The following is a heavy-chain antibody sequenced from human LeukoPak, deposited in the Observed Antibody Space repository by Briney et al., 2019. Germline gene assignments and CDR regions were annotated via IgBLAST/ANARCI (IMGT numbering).Heavy chain of an antibody. J-gene: IGHJ4*02. CDR1: GYTFTGYY. V-gene: IGHV1-46*01. D-gene: IGHD2-15*01. CDR3: ARGIRGYCSGGSCYRGYFDY. CDR2: INPSGGST. Sequence: GASVKVSCKASGYTFTGYYMHWVRQAPGQGLEWMGIINPSGGSTSYAQKFQGRVTMTRDMSTSTVYMELSSLRSEDTAVYYCARGIRGYCSGGSCYRGYFDYWGQGTLVTVSS.